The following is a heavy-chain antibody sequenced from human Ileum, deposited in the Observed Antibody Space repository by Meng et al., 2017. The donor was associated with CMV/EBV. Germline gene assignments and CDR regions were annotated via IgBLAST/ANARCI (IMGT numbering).Heavy chain of an antibody. Sequence: ASGGNFIDCAVHWVRQAQGQGLEWMGELIPIYDATRYSERFKTRVAHTANKSATIIYMELSSLESEDTATYYCARGHANYFSARLDYWGQGTLVTVSS. D-gene: IGHD3-3*01. CDR2: LIPIYDAT. CDR1: GGNFIDCA. J-gene: IGHJ4*02. CDR3: ARGHANYFSARLDY. V-gene: IGHV1-69*06.